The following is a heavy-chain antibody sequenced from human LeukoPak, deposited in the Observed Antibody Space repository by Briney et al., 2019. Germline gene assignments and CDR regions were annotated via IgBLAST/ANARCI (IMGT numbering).Heavy chain of an antibody. CDR3: ARDENYYDSSGYSYPYYFDY. J-gene: IGHJ4*02. V-gene: IGHV3-30-3*01. D-gene: IGHD3-22*01. Sequence: PGGSLRLSCAASGFTFSSYAMHWVRQAPGKGLEWVAVISYDGSNKYYADSVKGRFTISRDNSKNTLYLQMNSLRAEDTAVYYYARDENYYDSSGYSYPYYFDYWGQGTLVTVSS. CDR1: GFTFSSYA. CDR2: ISYDGSNK.